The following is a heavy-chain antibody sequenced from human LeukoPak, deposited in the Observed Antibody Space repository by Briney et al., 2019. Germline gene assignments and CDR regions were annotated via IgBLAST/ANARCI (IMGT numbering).Heavy chain of an antibody. J-gene: IGHJ4*02. CDR3: GKDYGDYVSIDY. V-gene: IGHV3-74*01. D-gene: IGHD4-17*01. CDR2: INGDGSSR. CDR1: GFIFSGYW. Sequence: GGSLRLSCAASGFIFSGYWIHWVRQVPGKGLVWVSRINGDGSSRSHADSARGRFTISRDTAKNTVYLQMNSLRAEDTAVYYCGKDYGDYVSIDYWGQGTLVTVSS.